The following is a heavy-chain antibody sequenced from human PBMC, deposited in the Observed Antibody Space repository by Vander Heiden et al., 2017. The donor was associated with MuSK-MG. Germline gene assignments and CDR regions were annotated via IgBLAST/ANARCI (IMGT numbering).Heavy chain of an antibody. CDR1: GFNFSTYG. Sequence: QVQLVESGGGVVQPGRSLRRSCAASGFNFSTYGMHWVRQAPGKGLEWVAVISYDGSNKYYADSVKGRFTISRENSKNTLYLQMNSLRAEDTAVYYCAKVYKYYGSEDYGMEVRGQGTTVTLSS. CDR2: ISYDGSNK. D-gene: IGHD3-10*01. CDR3: AKVYKYYGSEDYGMEV. J-gene: IGHJ6*02. V-gene: IGHV3-30*18.